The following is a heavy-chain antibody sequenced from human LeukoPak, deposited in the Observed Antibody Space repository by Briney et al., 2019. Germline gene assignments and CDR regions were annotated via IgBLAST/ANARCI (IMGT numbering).Heavy chain of an antibody. CDR1: GGSFSGYY. CDR2: INHSGST. CDR3: ARGWDSSGYYYYYMDV. J-gene: IGHJ6*03. D-gene: IGHD3-22*01. Sequence: SETLSLTCAVYGGSFSGYYWSWIRQPPGKGLEWIGEINHSGSTNYNPSLKSRVTISVDTSKNQLSLKLSSVTAADTAVYYCARGWDSSGYYYYYMDVWGKGTTVTVSS. V-gene: IGHV4-34*01.